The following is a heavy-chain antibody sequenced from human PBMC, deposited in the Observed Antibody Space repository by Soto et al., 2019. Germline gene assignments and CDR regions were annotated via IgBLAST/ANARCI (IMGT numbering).Heavy chain of an antibody. J-gene: IGHJ4*02. D-gene: IGHD2-21*01. CDR2: ISAYNGNT. CDR3: ARVGLELVPCCGGDCYPAGDS. Sequence: GASVKVSCKASGYTFNNYGISWVRQAPGQGLDWKGWISAYNGNTNYAQNFHGRVTLTTDTSTSTAYMEMRSLRSDDTAVYYCARVGLELVPCCGGDCYPAGDSWGQGTLVTVSS. CDR1: GYTFNNYG. V-gene: IGHV1-18*01.